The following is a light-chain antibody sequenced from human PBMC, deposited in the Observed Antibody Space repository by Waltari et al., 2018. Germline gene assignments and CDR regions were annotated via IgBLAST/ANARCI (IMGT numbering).Light chain of an antibody. CDR1: NMGGKS. CDR2: DNS. J-gene: IGLJ2*01. CDR3: RVWDTNGDHPV. Sequence: SYILTQAPSESVAPGQTATITCGGNNMGGKSVHWFQQRPGQAPALNLYDNSDRRSGIPERFSGSNSGDTATLTISSVEVGDEADYFCRVWDTNGDHPVFGGGTKLTVL. V-gene: IGLV3-21*02.